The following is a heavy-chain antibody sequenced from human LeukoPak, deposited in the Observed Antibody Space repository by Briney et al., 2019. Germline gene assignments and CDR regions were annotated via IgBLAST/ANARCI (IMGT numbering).Heavy chain of an antibody. CDR2: ISYDGSNK. D-gene: IGHD3-22*01. CDR1: GFTFSSYA. V-gene: IGHV3-30-3*01. Sequence: GGSLRLSCAASGFTFSSYAMHWVRQAPGKGLEWVAVISYDGSNKYYADSVKGRFTISRDNSKNTLYLQMNSLRAEDTAVYYCARGSPHYYDSSGYYSRDYFDYWGQGTLVTVSS. J-gene: IGHJ4*02. CDR3: ARGSPHYYDSSGYYSRDYFDY.